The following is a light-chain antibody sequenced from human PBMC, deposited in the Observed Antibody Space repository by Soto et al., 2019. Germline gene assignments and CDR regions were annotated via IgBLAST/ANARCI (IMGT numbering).Light chain of an antibody. V-gene: IGKV1-5*03. Sequence: DIQMTQSPSTLSASVGDRVTITCRASQSISWLAGYQQKPGKAPKLLIYMASSLQSWVPSRFSGSGSETEFTLTLHILLPDDVATYYSLQYSTNPWMLGQGTKVEIK. CDR3: LQYSTNPWM. CDR2: MAS. CDR1: QSISW. J-gene: IGKJ1*01.